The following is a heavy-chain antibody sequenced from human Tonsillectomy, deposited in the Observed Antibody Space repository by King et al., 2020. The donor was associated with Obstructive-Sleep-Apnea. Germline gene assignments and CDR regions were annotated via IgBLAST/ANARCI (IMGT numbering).Heavy chain of an antibody. J-gene: IGHJ4*02. V-gene: IGHV3-30-3*01. Sequence: VQLVESGGGVVQPGRSLRLSCAASGFAFDDYAMHWVRQAPGKGLVWVAIISYDGYNKYYADSVRGRFTISRDNSNNTLYLEMNSLTTEDTSVYYCARDXEXXKHXVXTXLXXXXQGALVTVSS. CDR3: ARDXEXXKHXVXTXLXX. CDR1: GFAFDDYA. D-gene: IGHD3-22*01. CDR2: ISYDGYNK.